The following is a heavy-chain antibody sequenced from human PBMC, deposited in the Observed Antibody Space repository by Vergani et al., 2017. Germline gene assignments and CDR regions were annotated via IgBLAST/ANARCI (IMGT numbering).Heavy chain of an antibody. D-gene: IGHD2-21*01. CDR3: ARDIPPYCGGDCYSGNAFDI. CDR2: IWYDGSNK. J-gene: IGHJ3*02. CDR1: GFTFSSYG. Sequence: QVQLVESGGGVVQPGRSLRLSCAASGFTFSSYGMHWVRQAPGKGLEWVAVIWYDGSNKYYADSVKGRFTISRDNSKNTLYLQMNSLRAEDTAVYYCARDIPPYCGGDCYSGNAFDIWGQGTMVTVSS. V-gene: IGHV3-33*01.